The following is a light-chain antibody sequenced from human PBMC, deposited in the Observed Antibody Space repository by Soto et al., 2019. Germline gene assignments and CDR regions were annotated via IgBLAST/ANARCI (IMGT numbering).Light chain of an antibody. CDR1: QTVRSNY. J-gene: IGKJ4*01. CDR2: DAS. Sequence: EFVLTQSPGTLSLSPGERATLSCRASQTVRSNYLSWYQQKPGQAPRLLIYDASSRATGIPDRFSGGGCGTDFTLTISRLEHEDFAVYYCQQFSSYTLTFGGGTKVDIK. CDR3: QQFSSYTLT. V-gene: IGKV3-20*01.